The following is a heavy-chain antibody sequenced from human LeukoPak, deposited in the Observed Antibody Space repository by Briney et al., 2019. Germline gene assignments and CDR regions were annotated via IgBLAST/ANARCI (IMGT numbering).Heavy chain of an antibody. CDR2: INTSGDST. CDR1: GFTFSTYA. D-gene: IGHD6-19*01. CDR3: ARGQQWLVPPMFDY. V-gene: IGHV3-23*01. J-gene: IGHJ4*02. Sequence: GGSLRLSCAASGFTFSTYAMSWVRQAPGKGLEWVSSINTSGDSTYYADSVKGRITISRDNSKNTLHLQMNSLRADDTAVYYCARGQQWLVPPMFDYWGQGTLVTVSS.